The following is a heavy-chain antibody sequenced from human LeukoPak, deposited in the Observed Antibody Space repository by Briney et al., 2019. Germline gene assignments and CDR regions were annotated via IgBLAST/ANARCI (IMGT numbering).Heavy chain of an antibody. CDR1: GGSISSSSYY. J-gene: IGHJ4*02. CDR3: ARGGSSGWYWVY. Sequence: ETLSLTCTVSGGSISSSSYYWSWIRQPPGKGLEWIGEINHSGSTNYNPSLKSRVTISVDTSKNQFSLKLSSATAADTAVYYCARGGSSGWYWVYWGQGTLVTVSS. D-gene: IGHD6-19*01. CDR2: INHSGST. V-gene: IGHV4-39*07.